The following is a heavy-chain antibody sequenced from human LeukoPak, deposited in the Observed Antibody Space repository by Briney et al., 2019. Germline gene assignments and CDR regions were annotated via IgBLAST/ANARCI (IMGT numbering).Heavy chain of an antibody. CDR1: GYTFTSYA. J-gene: IGHJ6*02. CDR3: ARCSSSWYFLSPGMDV. D-gene: IGHD6-13*01. Sequence: ASVKVSCKASGYTFTSYAMNWVRQAPGQGLEWMGWINTNTGNPTYAQGFTGRFVFSLDTSVSTAYLQISSLKAEDTAVYYCARCSSSWYFLSPGMDVWGQGTTVTVSS. V-gene: IGHV7-4-1*02. CDR2: INTNTGNP.